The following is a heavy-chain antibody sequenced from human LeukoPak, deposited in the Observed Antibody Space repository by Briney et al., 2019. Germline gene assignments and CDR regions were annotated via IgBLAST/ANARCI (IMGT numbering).Heavy chain of an antibody. CDR1: GFTFSSYA. Sequence: GGSLRLSCAASGFTFSSYAMHWVRQAPGKGLEWVAVISYDGSNKYYADSVKGRFTISRDNAKNSLYLQMNSLRAEDTAVYYCARVREYSSGWYGYYFDYWGQGTLVTVSS. D-gene: IGHD6-19*01. J-gene: IGHJ4*02. CDR3: ARVREYSSGWYGYYFDY. V-gene: IGHV3-30-3*01. CDR2: ISYDGSNK.